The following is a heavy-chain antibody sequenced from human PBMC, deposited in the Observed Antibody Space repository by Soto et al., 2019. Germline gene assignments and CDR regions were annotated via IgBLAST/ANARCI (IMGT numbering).Heavy chain of an antibody. V-gene: IGHV3-11*06. CDR3: ARDPFYFGSGTYNTRYYYYPMDV. D-gene: IGHD3-10*01. CDR1: GFAFIDYY. J-gene: IGHJ6*02. CDR2: ISGRSSFT. Sequence: PGGSLRLSCAASGFAFIDYYISWVRQAPGKGLEWISYISGRSSFTKYAASVRGRFTISRDNAKRSLHLQMNSLRADDTAVYYCARDPFYFGSGTYNTRYYYYPMDVWGQGTTVTVSS.